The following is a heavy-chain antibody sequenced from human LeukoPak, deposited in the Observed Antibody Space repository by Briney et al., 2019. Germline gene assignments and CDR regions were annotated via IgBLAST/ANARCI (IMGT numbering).Heavy chain of an antibody. J-gene: IGHJ4*02. CDR2: ISGSGGST. CDR1: GFTFSRYS. V-gene: IGHV3-23*01. D-gene: IGHD6-13*01. CDR3: ANGRAAAGIGY. Sequence: GGSLRLSCAASGFTFSRYSLNWVRQAPGKGLEWVSAISGSGGSTYYADSVKGRFTISRDNSKNILYLQMNSLRAEDTAVYYCANGRAAAGIGYWGQGTLVTVSS.